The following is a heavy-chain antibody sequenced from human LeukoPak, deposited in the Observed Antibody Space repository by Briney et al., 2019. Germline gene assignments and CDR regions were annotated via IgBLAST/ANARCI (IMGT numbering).Heavy chain of an antibody. CDR1: GGSISSGDYY. CDR2: IYYSGST. Sequence: SETLSLTCTVSGGSISSGDYYWSWIRQPPGTGLEWIGYIYYSGSTYYNPSLKSRVTISVDTSKNQLSLKLSSVTAADTAVYYCARGDSSWYADYWGQGTLVTVSS. D-gene: IGHD6-13*01. CDR3: ARGDSSWYADY. V-gene: IGHV4-30-4*01. J-gene: IGHJ4*02.